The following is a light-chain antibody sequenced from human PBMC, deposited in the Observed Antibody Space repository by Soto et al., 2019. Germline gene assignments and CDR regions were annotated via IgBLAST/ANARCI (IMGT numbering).Light chain of an antibody. Sequence: EIVLTQSPGTLSLSPGERATLSCRASQSVRSTYLAWYQQKPGQAPRLLIHGASSRATGIPDRFSGSGSGTDFTLTISRLEPEDFAVYYCQYYSSSLSLTFGQGTRLDIK. V-gene: IGKV3-20*01. CDR1: QSVRSTY. CDR3: QYYSSSLSLT. J-gene: IGKJ5*01. CDR2: GAS.